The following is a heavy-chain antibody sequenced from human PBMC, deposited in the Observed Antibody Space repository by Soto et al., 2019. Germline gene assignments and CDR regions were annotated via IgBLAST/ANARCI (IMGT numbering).Heavy chain of an antibody. CDR3: ARGGVDTIFGVVSNKADE. V-gene: IGHV1-46*01. CDR1: GYTFTSYY. Sequence: QVQLVQSGAEVKKPGASVKVSCKASGYTFTSYYMHWVRQAPGQGLEWMGIINPSGGSTSYEQKFPGRVTMTRDKGGRTGYMEGRILGSEDTAVYYCARGGVDTIFGVVSNKADEWGQGTLVTVSS. D-gene: IGHD3-3*01. CDR2: INPSGGST. J-gene: IGHJ4*02.